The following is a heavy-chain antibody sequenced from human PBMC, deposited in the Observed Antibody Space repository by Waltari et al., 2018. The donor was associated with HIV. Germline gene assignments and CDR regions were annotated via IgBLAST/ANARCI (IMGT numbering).Heavy chain of an antibody. V-gene: IGHV3-72*01. CDR3: SAVGVSPY. D-gene: IGHD2-15*01. Sequence: EVQLVESGGGLVQPGGSLRLSCAASVFTFSDPYMDWVRQAPGKGLEWVGRTRNKANSYTTEYAASVKGRFTISRDDSKNSLYLQMNSLKTEDTAVYYCSAVGVSPYWGQGTLVTVSS. J-gene: IGHJ4*02. CDR1: VFTFSDPY. CDR2: TRNKANSYTT.